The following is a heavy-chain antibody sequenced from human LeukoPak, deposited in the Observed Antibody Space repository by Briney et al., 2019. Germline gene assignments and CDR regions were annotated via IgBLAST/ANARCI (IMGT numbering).Heavy chain of an antibody. Sequence: PGGSLRLSCAASGFIFSSYAMSWVRQAPGKGLEWVSCISSSGSTVYYADSVKGRFTISRDNAKNSLYLQMNSLRAEDTAVYYCAREQLYFDYWGQGTLVTVSS. J-gene: IGHJ4*02. CDR1: GFIFSSYA. V-gene: IGHV3-48*04. CDR3: AREQLYFDY. CDR2: ISSSGSTV. D-gene: IGHD5-18*01.